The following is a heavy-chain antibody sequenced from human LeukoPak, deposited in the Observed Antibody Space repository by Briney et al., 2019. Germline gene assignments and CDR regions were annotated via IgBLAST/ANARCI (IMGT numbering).Heavy chain of an antibody. CDR1: GFTFSSCS. Sequence: GGSLRLSCAASGFTFSSCSMNWVRQAPGKGLEWVSSISSSSSYIYYADSVKGRFTISRDNAKNSLYLQMNSLRAEDTAVYYCARSVPLVRGVSRNWFDPLGPGNPGHRLL. V-gene: IGHV3-21*01. CDR2: ISSSSSYI. J-gene: IGHJ5*02. D-gene: IGHD3-10*01. CDR3: ARSVPLVRGVSRNWFDP.